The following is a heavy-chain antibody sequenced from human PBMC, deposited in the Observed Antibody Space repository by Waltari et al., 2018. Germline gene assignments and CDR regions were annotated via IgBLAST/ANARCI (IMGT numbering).Heavy chain of an antibody. D-gene: IGHD3-10*01. CDR2: ISGSVGST. CDR1: GFTFSSYA. CDR3: AKALPSRSGRDYYYYYGMDV. J-gene: IGHJ6*02. Sequence: EVQLLESGGGLVQPGGSLRLSCAASGFTFSSYAMSWVRQAPGKGLEWVSAISGSVGSTYYADSVKGRFTISRDNSKNTLYLQMNSLRAEDTAVYYCAKALPSRSGRDYYYYYGMDVWGQGTTVTVSS. V-gene: IGHV3-23*01.